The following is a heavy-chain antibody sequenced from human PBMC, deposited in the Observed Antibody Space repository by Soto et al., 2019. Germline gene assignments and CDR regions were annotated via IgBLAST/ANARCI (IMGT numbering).Heavy chain of an antibody. CDR3: ARQSKYYDSRYYFAY. J-gene: IGHJ4*02. CDR1: GGSISSYY. D-gene: IGHD3-22*01. Sequence: SETLSLTCTVSGGSISSYYWSWIRQPPGKGLEWIGYIYYSGSTNYNPSLKSRVTISVDTSKNQFSLKLSSVTAADTAVYYCARQSKYYDSRYYFAYWGQGTLVTVSS. V-gene: IGHV4-59*08. CDR2: IYYSGST.